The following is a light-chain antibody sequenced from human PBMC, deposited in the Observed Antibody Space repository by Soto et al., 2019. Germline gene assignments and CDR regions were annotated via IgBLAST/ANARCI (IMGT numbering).Light chain of an antibody. V-gene: IGLV1-40*01. CDR2: GNS. CDR3: HPSARPLGVGV. CDR1: SSNIGAGYD. J-gene: IGLJ3*02. Sequence: QSVLTQPPSVSGAPGQRVTISCTGSSSNIGAGYDVHWYQQLPGTAPKLLIYGNSNRPSGVPDRLSGSKSGTSASLAITGPQVGNGANYSSHPSARPLGVGVFGGGPQL.